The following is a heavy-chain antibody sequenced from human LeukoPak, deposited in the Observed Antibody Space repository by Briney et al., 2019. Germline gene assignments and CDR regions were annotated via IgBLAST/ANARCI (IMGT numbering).Heavy chain of an antibody. V-gene: IGHV3-48*03. CDR3: ALLAVASDFDY. D-gene: IGHD6-19*01. CDR2: ICSSGTTR. Sequence: PGGSLRLSCAVSGFPFSVYEINWVRQAPGKGLEWVSNICSSGTTRYYADSVKGRFSISRDNAENSLYLQMNSLRVEDTGIYYCALLAVASDFDYWGQGALVTVSS. J-gene: IGHJ4*02. CDR1: GFPFSVYE.